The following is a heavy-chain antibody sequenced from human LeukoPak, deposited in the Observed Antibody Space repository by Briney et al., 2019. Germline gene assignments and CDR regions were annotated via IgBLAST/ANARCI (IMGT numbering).Heavy chain of an antibody. CDR2: ISSDGNTK. CDR1: GFTFSTYY. CDR3: AKVGLYCSSTSCPRLYYYYGMDV. V-gene: IGHV3-30*04. D-gene: IGHD2-2*01. Sequence: GVSLRLSCAASGFTFSTYYMHWARQAPGKGLEWVAVISSDGNTKYYGDAVMGRFTVSRDNSKNTLYLQTNSLRAEDTAVYYCAKVGLYCSSTSCPRLYYYYGMDVWGQGTTVTVSS. J-gene: IGHJ6*02.